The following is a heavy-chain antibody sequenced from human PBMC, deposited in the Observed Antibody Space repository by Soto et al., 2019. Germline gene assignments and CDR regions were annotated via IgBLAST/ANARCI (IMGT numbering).Heavy chain of an antibody. CDR1: GFSLSTRGVG. CDR2: LYWDDDE. Sequence: QITLNESGPTLVKPTQTLTLTCTFSGFSLSTRGVGGGWIRQPPGKALQWLALLYWDDDERYSPSLMSRLTITKDTSKNQVFLTMTNVDPVYTATYYCAHRPRGFTYFFDHWGQGTLVTVSS. V-gene: IGHV2-5*02. CDR3: AHRPRGFTYFFDH. J-gene: IGHJ4*02.